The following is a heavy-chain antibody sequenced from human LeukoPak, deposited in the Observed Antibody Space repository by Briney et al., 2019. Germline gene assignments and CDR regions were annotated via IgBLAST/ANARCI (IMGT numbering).Heavy chain of an antibody. Sequence: PGGSLRLSCAASGFTFTDHYMSWIRQAPGKGLEWVSYISSGSTYTNYADSVRGRFTISRDNSKNTLYLQMNSLRAEDTAVYYCASILRSSSGYYFDYWGQGTLVTVSS. CDR1: GFTFTDHY. CDR2: ISSGSTYT. CDR3: ASILRSSSGYYFDY. D-gene: IGHD3-10*01. V-gene: IGHV3-11*06. J-gene: IGHJ4*02.